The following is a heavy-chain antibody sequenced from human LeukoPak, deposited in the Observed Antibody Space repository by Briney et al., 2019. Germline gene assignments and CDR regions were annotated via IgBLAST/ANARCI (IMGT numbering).Heavy chain of an antibody. D-gene: IGHD3-10*01. Sequence: GGSLRLSCAASGFTFNTYAMNWVRQAPGKGLEWVSSIGDSSSYIYYADSVKGRFTISRDTAKNSLYLQMNSLRAEDTAVYYCARYYGSGSPPFDYWGQGTLVTVSS. V-gene: IGHV3-21*01. CDR3: ARYYGSGSPPFDY. CDR1: GFTFNTYA. CDR2: IGDSSSYI. J-gene: IGHJ4*02.